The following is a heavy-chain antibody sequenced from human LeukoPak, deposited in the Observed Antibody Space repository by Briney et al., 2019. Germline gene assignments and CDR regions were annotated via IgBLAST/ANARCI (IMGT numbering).Heavy chain of an antibody. CDR3: ARQRADYYYYYVDV. CDR1: GGSINSANDY. Sequence: SETLSLTCTVSGGSINSANDYWGWLRQPPGKGLEWIGSIYYSETTYDNPSLRSRVTISIETSKNQFSLKLRSVTASDTAVYYCARQRADYYYYYVDVWGKGTTVAVS. J-gene: IGHJ6*03. V-gene: IGHV4-39*01. CDR2: IYYSETT.